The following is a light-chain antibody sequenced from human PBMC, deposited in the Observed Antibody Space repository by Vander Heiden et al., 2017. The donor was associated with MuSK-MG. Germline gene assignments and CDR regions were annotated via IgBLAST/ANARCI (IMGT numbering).Light chain of an antibody. CDR1: QSSSSW. CDR3: QQYSSYVT. CDR2: KAS. J-gene: IGKJ2*01. V-gene: IGKV1-5*03. Sequence: DIQMTQSPSTLSASVGDRVTITCRASQSSSSWLAWYQQKPGKAPKLLIYKASSLESGVPSRFSGSGSGTEFTLTISSLQPDDFAAYYCQQYSSYVTFGQGTKLEIK.